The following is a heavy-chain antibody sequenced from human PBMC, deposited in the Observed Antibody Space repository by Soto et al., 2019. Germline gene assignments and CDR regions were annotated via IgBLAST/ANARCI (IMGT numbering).Heavy chain of an antibody. V-gene: IGHV4-34*01. J-gene: IGHJ4*02. CDR2: INHSGST. Sequence: KTSETLSLTCAVYGGSFSGYYWSWIRQPPGKGLEWIGEINHSGSTNYNPSLKSRVTISVDTSKNQFSLKLSSVTAADTAVYYCARARRITGRWGFYFDYWGQGTLVTVSS. D-gene: IGHD1-20*01. CDR3: ARARRITGRWGFYFDY. CDR1: GGSFSGYY.